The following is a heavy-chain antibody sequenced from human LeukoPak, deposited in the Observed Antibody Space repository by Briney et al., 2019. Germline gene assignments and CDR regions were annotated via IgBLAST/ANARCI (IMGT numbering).Heavy chain of an antibody. CDR3: TRAGGWYDYYGMDV. J-gene: IGHJ6*02. CDR2: IYYSGST. CDR1: GGSVSSGSYY. V-gene: IGHV4-61*01. D-gene: IGHD6-19*01. Sequence: SETLSLTCTVSGGSVSSGSYYWRWIRQPPGKGLEWIGYIYYSGSTNYNPSLKSRVTISVDTSKNQFSLKLSSVTAADTAVYYCTRAGGWYDYYGMDVWGQGTTVTVSS.